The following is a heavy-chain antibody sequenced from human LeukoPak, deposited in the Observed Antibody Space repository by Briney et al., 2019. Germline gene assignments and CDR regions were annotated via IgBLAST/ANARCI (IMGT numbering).Heavy chain of an antibody. CDR2: ISYDGSNK. V-gene: IGHV3-30-3*01. CDR1: RFTFSSYA. J-gene: IGHJ2*01. Sequence: GSLRLSCAASRFTFSSYAMHWVRQAPGKGLEWVAVISYDGSNKDYADSVKGRFTISRDNSKNTLYLQMNSLRAEDTAVYYCANHFRYFDLWGRGTLVTVSS. D-gene: IGHD1-14*01. CDR3: ANHFRYFDL.